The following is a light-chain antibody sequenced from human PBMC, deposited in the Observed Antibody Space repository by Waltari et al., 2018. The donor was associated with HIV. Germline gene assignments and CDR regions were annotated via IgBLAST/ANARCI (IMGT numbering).Light chain of an antibody. J-gene: IGLJ1*01. V-gene: IGLV2-11*01. CDR2: EVS. CDR3: CSYAGAYTYV. Sequence: QSALTQPRSVSGSPGQSVTISCTGTRRDIAYFDYVSWYQQYPGKAPKVIIYEVSQRPSGVPDRFTASKSGITASLTISGLQDEDEADYYCCSYAGAYTYVFGTGTKVTVL. CDR1: RRDIAYFDY.